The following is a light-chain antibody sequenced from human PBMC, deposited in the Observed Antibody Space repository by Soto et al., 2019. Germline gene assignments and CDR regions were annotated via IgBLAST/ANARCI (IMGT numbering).Light chain of an antibody. CDR2: EGS. V-gene: IGLV2-23*01. J-gene: IGLJ2*01. Sequence: ALTQPASVSGSPGQSITISCTGISSDVGSYNLVSWYQQHPGKAPKVMIYEGSKRPSGVSNRFSGSRPGNTASLTISGLQAEDEAHYYCSSYAGSSTHVVFGGGTQLTVL. CDR1: SSDVGSYNL. CDR3: SSYAGSSTHVV.